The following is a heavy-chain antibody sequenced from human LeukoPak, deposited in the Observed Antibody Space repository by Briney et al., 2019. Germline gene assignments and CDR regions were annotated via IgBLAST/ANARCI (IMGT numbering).Heavy chain of an antibody. Sequence: PSETLSLTCTVSGGSISSNKYYWGWIRQPPGKGLEWIGSIYYSGSAYYNPSLKSRVTISVDTSKNQFSLKLTSVTAADTAVYYCATLAAAGRDFDYWGQGTLVTVSS. V-gene: IGHV4-39*07. CDR1: GGSISSNKYY. J-gene: IGHJ4*02. CDR3: ATLAAAGRDFDY. D-gene: IGHD6-13*01. CDR2: IYYSGSA.